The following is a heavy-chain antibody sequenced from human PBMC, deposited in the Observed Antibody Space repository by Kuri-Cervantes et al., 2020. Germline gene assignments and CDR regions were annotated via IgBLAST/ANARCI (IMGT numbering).Heavy chain of an antibody. V-gene: IGHV3-9*01. D-gene: IGHD6-13*01. CDR1: GFTFDDYA. Sequence: GGSLRLSCAASGFTFDDYAMHWVRQAPGKGLEWVSGISWNSGSIGYADSVKGRFTISRDNAKNSLYLQMNSLRAEDTALYYFAKGRGSSWIDGYMDVWGKGTTVTVSS. J-gene: IGHJ6*03. CDR3: AKGRGSSWIDGYMDV. CDR2: ISWNSGSI.